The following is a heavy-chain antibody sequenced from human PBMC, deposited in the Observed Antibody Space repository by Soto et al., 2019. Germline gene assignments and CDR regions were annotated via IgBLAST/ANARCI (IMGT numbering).Heavy chain of an antibody. Sequence: ASVKVSCKASGYTFTSYAMHWVRQAPGQRLEWMGWINAGNGNTKYSQKFQGRVTITRDTSASTAYMELSSLRSEDTAVYYCARVAGSDTYYYDSSGPFDIWGQGTMVTVSS. CDR2: INAGNGNT. CDR1: GYTFTSYA. J-gene: IGHJ3*02. D-gene: IGHD3-22*01. V-gene: IGHV1-3*01. CDR3: ARVAGSDTYYYDSSGPFDI.